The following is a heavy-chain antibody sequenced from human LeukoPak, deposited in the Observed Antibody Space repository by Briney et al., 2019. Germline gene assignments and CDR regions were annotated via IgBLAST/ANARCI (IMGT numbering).Heavy chain of an antibody. CDR2: IYYSGST. D-gene: IGHD3-22*01. V-gene: IGHV4-59*01. CDR3: ARAPAGNYYDSSGYYLGRRYYFDY. CDR1: GGSISSYY. Sequence: KPPETLSLTCTVSGGSISSYYWSWIRQPPGKGLEWIGYIYYSGSTNYNPSLKSRVTISVDTSKNQFSLKLSSVTAADTAVYYCARAPAGNYYDSSGYYLGRRYYFDYWGQGTLVTVSS. J-gene: IGHJ4*02.